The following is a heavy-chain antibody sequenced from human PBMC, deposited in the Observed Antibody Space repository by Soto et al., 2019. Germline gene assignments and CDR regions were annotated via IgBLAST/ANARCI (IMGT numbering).Heavy chain of an antibody. CDR3: ARLYNWLDS. CDR2: VYRTGST. V-gene: IGHV4-4*02. J-gene: IGHJ5*01. CDR1: GGSISTSNW. Sequence: SETLSLTCAVSGGSISTSNWWSWVRQPPGKGLEWIGEVYRTGSTNYNPSLESRLTISVDKSKNQFSLKLSSVTAADTAFYYCARLYNWLDSRGQGTLVTVSS.